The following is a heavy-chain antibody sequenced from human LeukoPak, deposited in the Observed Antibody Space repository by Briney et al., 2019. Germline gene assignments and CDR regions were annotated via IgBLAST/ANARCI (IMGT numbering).Heavy chain of an antibody. J-gene: IGHJ4*02. D-gene: IGHD3-10*01. Sequence: PSETLSLTCAVYGGSFSGYYWSWIRQPPGKGLEWVGEINHSGSTNYNPCLKSRVTISVDTSKNQFSLKLSSVTAADTAVYYCARVLTMVRGAYGYWGQGTLVTVSS. V-gene: IGHV4-34*01. CDR1: GGSFSGYY. CDR2: INHSGST. CDR3: ARVLTMVRGAYGY.